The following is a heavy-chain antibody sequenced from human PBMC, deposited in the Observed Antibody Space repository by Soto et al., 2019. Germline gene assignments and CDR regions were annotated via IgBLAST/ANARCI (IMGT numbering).Heavy chain of an antibody. V-gene: IGHV4-30-4*01. CDR3: ARGGYSYGTLLEHGSPNWFDP. D-gene: IGHD5-18*01. CDR2: IYYSGST. J-gene: IGHJ5*02. CDR1: GGSISSGDYY. Sequence: PSETLSLTCTVSGGSISSGDYYWSWIRQPPGKGLEWIGYIYYSGSTYYNPSLKSRVTISVDTSKNQFSLKLSSVTAADTAVYYCARGGYSYGTLLEHGSPNWFDPWGQGTLVTVSS.